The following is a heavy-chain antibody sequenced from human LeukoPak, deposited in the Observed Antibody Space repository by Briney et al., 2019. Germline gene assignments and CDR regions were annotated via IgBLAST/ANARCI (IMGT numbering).Heavy chain of an antibody. J-gene: IGHJ4*02. CDR1: GFTFTSYG. CDR3: ARDPIAAVRFDY. Sequence: GGSLRLSCAASGFTFTSYGMHWVRQAPGKGLEWVAVIWYDGSNKYYADSVKGRFTISRDNSKNTLYLQMNSLRAEDAAVYYCARDPIAAVRFDYWGQGTLVTVSS. V-gene: IGHV3-33*01. CDR2: IWYDGSNK. D-gene: IGHD6-13*01.